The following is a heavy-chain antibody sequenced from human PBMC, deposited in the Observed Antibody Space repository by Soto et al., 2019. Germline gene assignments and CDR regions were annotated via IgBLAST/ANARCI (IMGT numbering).Heavy chain of an antibody. J-gene: IGHJ1*01. D-gene: IGHD6-19*01. CDR2: IIPILGIA. CDR1: GGTFSSYT. Sequence: SVKVSCKASGGTFSSYTISWVRQDPGQGLEWMGRIIPILGIANYAQKFQGRVTITADKSTSTAYMELSSLRSEDTAVYYCAISSGWYQGYFQHWGQGTLVTVSS. CDR3: AISSGWYQGYFQH. V-gene: IGHV1-69*02.